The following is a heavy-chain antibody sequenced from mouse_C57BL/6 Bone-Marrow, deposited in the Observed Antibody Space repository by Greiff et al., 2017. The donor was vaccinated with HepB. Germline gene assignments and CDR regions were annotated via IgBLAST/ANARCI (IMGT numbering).Heavy chain of an antibody. CDR3: AAYYDYDLYYAMDY. V-gene: IGHV14-3*01. CDR2: IDPANGNT. J-gene: IGHJ4*01. Sequence: EVQLQQSVAELVRPGASVKLSCTASGFNIKNTYMHWVKQRPEQGLEWIGRIDPANGNTKYAPKFQGKATITADASSNAAYLQLSRLTSEDTAIYYCAAYYDYDLYYAMDYWGQGTSVTVSS. CDR1: GFNIKNTY. D-gene: IGHD2-4*01.